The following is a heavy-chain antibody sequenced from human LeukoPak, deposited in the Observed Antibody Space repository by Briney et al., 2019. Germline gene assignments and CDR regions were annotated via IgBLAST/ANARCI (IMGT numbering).Heavy chain of an antibody. Sequence: GGSLRLSCAASGFTFSSYSMTWVRQAPGKGLEWVSSISSSSSYIYYADSVKGRFTISRDNAKNSLYLQMNSLRAEDTAVYYCATDWLSSYYFDYWGQGTLVTVSS. J-gene: IGHJ4*02. V-gene: IGHV3-21*04. CDR1: GFTFSSYS. CDR2: ISSSSSYI. D-gene: IGHD3-9*01. CDR3: ATDWLSSYYFDY.